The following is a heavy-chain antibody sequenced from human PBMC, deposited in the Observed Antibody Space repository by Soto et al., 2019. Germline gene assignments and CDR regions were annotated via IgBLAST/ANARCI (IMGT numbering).Heavy chain of an antibody. J-gene: IGHJ6*04. D-gene: IGHD1-26*01. CDR1: GFTFNSYG. Sequence: QVQLVESGGGVVQPGRSLRLSCAASGFTFNSYGMHWVRQGPGNGLEWVAFISYDSTKTYYADSVKGRFTISIDNSNSALYVQMNSLTGEDTAVYYCARTRSAWSDFHYYSVDVWGEGTTVTVSS. CDR2: ISYDSTKT. CDR3: ARTRSAWSDFHYYSVDV. V-gene: IGHV3-30*03.